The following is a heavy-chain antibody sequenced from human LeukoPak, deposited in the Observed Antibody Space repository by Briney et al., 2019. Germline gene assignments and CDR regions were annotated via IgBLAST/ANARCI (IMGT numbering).Heavy chain of an antibody. D-gene: IGHD2-2*02. J-gene: IGHJ4*02. V-gene: IGHV4-34*01. CDR3: ASPADDCSSTSCYTRAPPDY. CDR1: GGSFSGYY. Sequence: SETLSLTCAVYGGSFSGYYWSWIRQPPGKGLEWIGEINHSGSTNYNPSLKSRVTISVDTSKNQFSLKLRSVPAADTAVYYCASPADDCSSTSCYTRAPPDYWGQGTLVTVSS. CDR2: INHSGST.